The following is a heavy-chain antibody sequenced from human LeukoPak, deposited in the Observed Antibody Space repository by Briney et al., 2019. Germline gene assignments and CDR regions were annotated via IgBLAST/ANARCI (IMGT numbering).Heavy chain of an antibody. CDR2: IYYSGST. J-gene: IGHJ4*02. Sequence: SETLSLTCTVSGGSISSYYWSWLRQPPGQGLEWIGYIYYSGSTNYNPSLKSRVTISVNTSKKQFSLKLSSVTAADTAVYYCARDRRRPAYYFDYWGQGTLVTVSS. D-gene: IGHD1-14*01. CDR1: GGSISSYY. V-gene: IGHV4-59*01. CDR3: ARDRRRPAYYFDY.